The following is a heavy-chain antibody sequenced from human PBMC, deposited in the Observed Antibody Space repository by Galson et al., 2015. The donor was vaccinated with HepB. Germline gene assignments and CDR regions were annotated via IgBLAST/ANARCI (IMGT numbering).Heavy chain of an antibody. CDR2: ISAYNGNT. CDR3: ARPASAAPYWYFDL. J-gene: IGHJ2*01. CDR1: GYTFTSYG. D-gene: IGHD2-2*01. Sequence: SVKVSCKASGYTFTSYGISWVRQAPGQGLEWMGWISAYNGNTNYAQKLQGRVTMTRNTSISTAYMELSSLTSEDTAVYYCARPASAAPYWYFDLWGRGTLVAVSS. V-gene: IGHV1-18*01.